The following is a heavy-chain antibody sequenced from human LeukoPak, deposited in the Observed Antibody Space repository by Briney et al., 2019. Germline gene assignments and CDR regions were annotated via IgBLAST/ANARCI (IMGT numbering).Heavy chain of an antibody. V-gene: IGHV1-2*02. Sequence: GASVKVSCKASGYTFTGYYMHWVRQAPGQGLEWMGWINPNSGGTNYAQKFQGRVTMTRDTSISTAYMELSRLRSDDTAVYYCARGDPYYDSSGYLLDYWGQGTLVTVSS. CDR2: INPNSGGT. D-gene: IGHD3-22*01. CDR1: GYTFTGYY. CDR3: ARGDPYYDSSGYLLDY. J-gene: IGHJ4*02.